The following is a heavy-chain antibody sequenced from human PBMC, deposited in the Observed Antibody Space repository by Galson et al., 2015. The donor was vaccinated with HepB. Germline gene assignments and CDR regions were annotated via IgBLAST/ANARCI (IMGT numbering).Heavy chain of an antibody. V-gene: IGHV1-18*01. CDR2: ISAYNGNA. CDR1: GYISTSFA. J-gene: IGHJ6*02. D-gene: IGHD2-2*01. Sequence: SVKVSCKASGYISTSFAISWVRQAPGQGLRWMGWISAYNGNAKYSQKFQGRVTITRDTSASTAYMELSSLRSEDTAVYYCARDAVLYCSSTSCYGGGYYYYYGMDVWGQGTTVTVSS. CDR3: ARDAVLYCSSTSCYGGGYYYYYGMDV.